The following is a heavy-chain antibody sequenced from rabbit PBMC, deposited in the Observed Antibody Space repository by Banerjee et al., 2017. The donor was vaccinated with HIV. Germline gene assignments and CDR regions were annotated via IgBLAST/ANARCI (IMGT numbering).Heavy chain of an antibody. V-gene: IGHV1S45*01. CDR2: IYAGSTGTI. D-gene: IGHD1-1*01. CDR3: ARDLSGVIGWNLNL. J-gene: IGHJ4*01. Sequence: QEQLEESGGGLVKPGASLTLTCKASGFSFSNGYVMCWVRQAPGKGLEWIGTIYAGSTGTIDYASWAKGRFTISKTSSTTVTLQMTSLTAADTATYFCARDLSGVIGWNLNLWGPGTLVPVS. CDR1: GFSFSNGYV.